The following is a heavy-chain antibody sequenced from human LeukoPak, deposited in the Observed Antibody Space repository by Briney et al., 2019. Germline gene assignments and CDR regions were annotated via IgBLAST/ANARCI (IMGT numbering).Heavy chain of an antibody. D-gene: IGHD6-13*01. CDR2: IYYSGST. Sequence: SETLSLTCTVSGGSISSYYWSWIRQPPGKGLEWIGYIYYSGSTNYNPSLRSRVTISVDTSKNQFSLKLSSVTAADTAVYYCARADSSSWYGSGWFDPWGQGTLVTVSS. CDR3: ARADSSSWYGSGWFDP. J-gene: IGHJ5*02. V-gene: IGHV4-59*01. CDR1: GGSISSYY.